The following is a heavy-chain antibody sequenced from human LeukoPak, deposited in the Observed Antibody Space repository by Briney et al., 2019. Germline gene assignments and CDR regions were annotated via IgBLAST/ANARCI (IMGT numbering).Heavy chain of an antibody. Sequence: SETLSLTCTVSGGSISSYYWSWIRQPAGKGLEWIGRIYTSGSTNYNPSLKSRVTISVDTSKNQFSLKLSSVTAADTAVYYCATYRGLYGDYAQDYWGQGTLVTVSS. CDR3: ATYRGLYGDYAQDY. CDR1: GGSISSYY. V-gene: IGHV4-4*07. J-gene: IGHJ4*02. CDR2: IYTSGST. D-gene: IGHD4-17*01.